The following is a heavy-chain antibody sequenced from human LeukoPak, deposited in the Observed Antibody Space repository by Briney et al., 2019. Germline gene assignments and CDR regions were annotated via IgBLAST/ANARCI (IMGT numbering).Heavy chain of an antibody. J-gene: IGHJ4*02. Sequence: SETLSLTCTVSGYSISSGYYWGWIRQPPGKGLEWIGSIYYSGSTYYNPSLKSRVTISVDTSKNQFSLKLSSVTAADTAVYYCATDPRGSGSYPYFDYWGQGTLVTVSS. CDR3: ATDPRGSGSYPYFDY. CDR1: GYSISSGYY. V-gene: IGHV4-38-2*02. CDR2: IYYSGST. D-gene: IGHD3-10*01.